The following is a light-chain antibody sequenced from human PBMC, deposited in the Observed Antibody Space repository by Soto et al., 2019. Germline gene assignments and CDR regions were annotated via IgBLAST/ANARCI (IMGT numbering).Light chain of an antibody. CDR1: SSDVGGYNY. V-gene: IGLV2-14*01. CDR3: SSYTSSITYVV. CDR2: EVS. Sequence: QSVLTQPASVSGSPGQSITISCTGSSSDVGGYNYVSWYQQHPDKAPKVIIYEVSNRPSGVSNRFSGSKSGNTASLTISGLQAEDEADYYCSSYTSSITYVVFGGGTKL. J-gene: IGLJ2*01.